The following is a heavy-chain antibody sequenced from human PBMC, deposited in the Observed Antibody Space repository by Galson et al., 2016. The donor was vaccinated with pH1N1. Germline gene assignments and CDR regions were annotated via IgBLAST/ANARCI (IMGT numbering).Heavy chain of an antibody. D-gene: IGHD6-13*01. J-gene: IGHJ3*02. Sequence: SLRLSCAASGFTFSSYNMNWVRQAPGKGLEWVSLISTSSTYIYYADSLKGRFTISRDNAKKSLYLQMNSLRVEDTALYYCARDPYKGSSDAFDIWGQGTMVTVSS. CDR3: ARDPYKGSSDAFDI. V-gene: IGHV3-21*05. CDR1: GFTFSSYN. CDR2: ISTSSTYI.